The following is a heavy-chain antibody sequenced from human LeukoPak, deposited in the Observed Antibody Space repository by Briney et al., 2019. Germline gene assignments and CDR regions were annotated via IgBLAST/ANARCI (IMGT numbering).Heavy chain of an antibody. CDR1: GFTFNSYG. D-gene: IGHD3-10*01. J-gene: IGHJ4*02. CDR2: ISGSGGST. CDR3: ARGRGLPGPLDY. Sequence: GGSLRLSCAASGFTFNSYGMNWVRQAPGKGLEWVSAISGSGGSTYYADSVKGRFTISRDNSKNTLYLQMNSLRAEDTAVYYCARGRGLPGPLDYWGQGTLVTVSS. V-gene: IGHV3-23*01.